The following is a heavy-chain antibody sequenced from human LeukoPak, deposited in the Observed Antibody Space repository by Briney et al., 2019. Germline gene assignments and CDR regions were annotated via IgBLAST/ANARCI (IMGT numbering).Heavy chain of an antibody. V-gene: IGHV3-66*01. Sequence: PGGSLRLSCAASGFTVSSNYMSWVRQAPGKGLEWVSVIYSGGSTYYADSVKGRFTISRDNSKNTLYLQMNSLRAEDTAVYYCARAGDSSGAQGNYYYYYMDVWGKGTTVTVSS. CDR1: GFTVSSNY. CDR2: IYSGGST. CDR3: ARAGDSSGAQGNYYYYYMDV. D-gene: IGHD6-19*01. J-gene: IGHJ6*03.